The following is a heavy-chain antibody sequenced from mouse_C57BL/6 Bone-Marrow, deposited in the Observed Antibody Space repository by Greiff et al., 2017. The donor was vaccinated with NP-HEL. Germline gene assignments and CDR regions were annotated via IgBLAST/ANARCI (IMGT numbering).Heavy chain of an antibody. CDR2: ISSGGSYT. CDR3: ARAYYSNYDYAMDY. D-gene: IGHD2-5*01. Sequence: VKVMESGGDLVKPGGSLKLSCAASGFTFSSYGMSWVRQTPDKRLEWVATISSGGSYTYYPDSVKGRFTISRDNAKNTLYLQMSSLKSEDTAMYYCARAYYSNYDYAMDYWGQGTSVTVSS. J-gene: IGHJ4*01. CDR1: GFTFSSYG. V-gene: IGHV5-6*02.